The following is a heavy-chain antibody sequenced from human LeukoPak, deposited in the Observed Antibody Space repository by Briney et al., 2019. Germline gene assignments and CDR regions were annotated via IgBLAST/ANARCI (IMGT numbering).Heavy chain of an antibody. D-gene: IGHD3-10*01. CDR2: ISGSGGST. CDR3: AKGYASGSYSTFDY. Sequence: GGSLRLSCAGSGFTFSSYAMSWVRQAPGKGLEWVSTISGSGGSTYYADSVKGRFTISRDNSKNTLYLQMNSLRAEDTAVYYCAKGYASGSYSTFDYWGQGTLVTVSS. V-gene: IGHV3-23*01. J-gene: IGHJ4*02. CDR1: GFTFSSYA.